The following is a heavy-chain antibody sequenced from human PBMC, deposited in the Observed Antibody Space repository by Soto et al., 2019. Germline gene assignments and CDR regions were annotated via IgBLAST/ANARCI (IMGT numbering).Heavy chain of an antibody. J-gene: IGHJ6*02. CDR3: ARGDSTDCSNGVCSFFYNHDMDV. CDR1: GYSFTDYH. CDR2: INPKSGGT. V-gene: IGHV1-2*04. D-gene: IGHD2-8*01. Sequence: SVKRPCTASGYSFTDYHIHWVRRAPGQGLEWLGRINPKSGGTSTAQKFQGWVTMTTDTSISTASMELTRLTSDDTAIYYCARGDSTDCSNGVCSFFYNHDMDVWGQGTTVTVSS.